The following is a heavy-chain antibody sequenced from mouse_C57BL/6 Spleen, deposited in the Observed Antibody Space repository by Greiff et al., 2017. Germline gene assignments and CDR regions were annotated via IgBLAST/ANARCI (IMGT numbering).Heavy chain of an antibody. CDR2: IDPETGGT. V-gene: IGHV1-15*01. CDR1: GYTFTDYE. D-gene: IGHD2-3*01. CDR3: TRGGYFYAMDY. Sequence: VKLVESGAELVRPGASVTLSCKASGYTFTDYEMHWVKQTPVHGLEWIGAIDPETGGTAYNQKFKGKAILTANKSSSTAYMELRSLTSEDSAVYYCTRGGYFYAMDYWGQGTSGTVSS. J-gene: IGHJ4*01.